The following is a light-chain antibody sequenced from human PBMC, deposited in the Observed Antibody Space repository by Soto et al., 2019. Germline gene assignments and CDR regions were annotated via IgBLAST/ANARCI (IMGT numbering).Light chain of an antibody. Sequence: QSVLTQPPSASVTPGQTVTISCSGRYSNIGSNFVSWYQRLPGTAPKLLIYSINQRPSGVPDRFSGSKSGTSASLTISGLHSEDEADYFCSSWDDSLDGPVFGGGTKLTVL. CDR3: SSWDDSLDGPV. CDR1: YSNIGSNF. J-gene: IGLJ3*02. V-gene: IGLV1-44*01. CDR2: SIN.